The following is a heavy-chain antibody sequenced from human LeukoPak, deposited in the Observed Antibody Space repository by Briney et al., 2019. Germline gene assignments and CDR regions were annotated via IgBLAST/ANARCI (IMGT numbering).Heavy chain of an antibody. CDR2: INRGGHT. CDR1: SGSITAIDNHY. Sequence: PSETLSLTCSMSSGSITAIDNHYWGWIRQPPGKGLEWSGSINRGGHTYYNPPLESRFTISVDTSKNQFSLMVTSVTAADTAVYYCAGQRAWFGEWAFDYWGPGTLVTVSS. V-gene: IGHV4-39*01. CDR3: AGQRAWFGEWAFDY. J-gene: IGHJ4*02. D-gene: IGHD3-10*01.